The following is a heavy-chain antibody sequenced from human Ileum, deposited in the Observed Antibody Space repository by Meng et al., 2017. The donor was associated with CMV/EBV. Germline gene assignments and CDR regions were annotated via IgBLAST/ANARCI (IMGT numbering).Heavy chain of an antibody. V-gene: IGHV1-2*02. CDR1: GYTFRGYY. J-gene: IGHJ4*02. D-gene: IGHD7-27*01. CDR2: LNPKSDRA. Sequence: QVQLVQSGAEVKKPAASVKVSCKASGYTFRGYYIQWVRQAPGQGLEWMGWLNPKSDRAKYAEKFQGRVTMTRDTSTSIVYMEMSSLRSDDTAVYYCARENWVYDYWGQGTLVTVSS. CDR3: ARENWVYDY.